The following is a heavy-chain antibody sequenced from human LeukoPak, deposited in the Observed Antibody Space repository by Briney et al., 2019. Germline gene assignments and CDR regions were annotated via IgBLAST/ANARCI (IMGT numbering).Heavy chain of an antibody. V-gene: IGHV3-11*01. CDR1: GFTISDNY. CDR2: ISSSGHSI. CDR3: ARGSVTSLRHFDY. Sequence: GGSLRLSCAASGFTISDNYMTWIRQAPGKGLEWITYISSSGHSIYYAASVKGRSTISRDIAQNFVHLQMNSLRAEDTAVYYCARGSVTSLRHFDYWGQGALVTFSS. J-gene: IGHJ4*02. D-gene: IGHD2-21*02.